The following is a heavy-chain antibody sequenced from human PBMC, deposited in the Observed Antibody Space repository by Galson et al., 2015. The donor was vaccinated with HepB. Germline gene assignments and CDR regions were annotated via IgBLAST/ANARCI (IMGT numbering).Heavy chain of an antibody. CDR3: TRRREGYCSGGSCYPNYYGMDV. Sequence: SLRLSCAASGFTFSGSAMHWVRQASGKGLEWVGRIRSKANSYATAYAASVKGGFTISRDDSKNTAYLQMNSLKTEDTAVYYCTRRREGYCSGGSCYPNYYGMDVWGQGTTVTVSS. D-gene: IGHD2-15*01. CDR1: GFTFSGSA. CDR2: IRSKANSYAT. J-gene: IGHJ6*02. V-gene: IGHV3-73*01.